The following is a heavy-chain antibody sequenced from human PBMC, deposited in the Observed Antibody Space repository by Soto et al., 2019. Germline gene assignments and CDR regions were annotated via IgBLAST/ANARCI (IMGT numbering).Heavy chain of an antibody. Sequence: SETLSLTCTVSGDSISSYYWSWIRQPAGKGLEWIGRIYTSGSTNYNPSLKSRVTMSVDTSKNQFSLKLSSVTAADTAVYYCARGGSRRDGYNFDSWGQGTLVTVSS. D-gene: IGHD5-12*01. J-gene: IGHJ5*01. CDR3: ARGGSRRDGYNFDS. CDR2: IYTSGST. V-gene: IGHV4-4*07. CDR1: GDSISSYY.